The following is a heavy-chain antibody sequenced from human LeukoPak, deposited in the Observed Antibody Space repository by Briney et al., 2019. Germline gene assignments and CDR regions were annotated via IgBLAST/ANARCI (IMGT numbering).Heavy chain of an antibody. CDR3: AKEGDFYDILTDY. CDR1: GFTLSTNA. Sequence: GGSLRLSCLTSGFTLSTNAMSWVRQAPGKGLEWISGISGSGASTYYADSVKGRFTISRDDSRNTLYLQMNSLRAEDTAVYYCAKEGDFYDILTDYWGQGTLVTVSS. D-gene: IGHD3-9*01. CDR2: ISGSGAST. V-gene: IGHV3-23*01. J-gene: IGHJ4*02.